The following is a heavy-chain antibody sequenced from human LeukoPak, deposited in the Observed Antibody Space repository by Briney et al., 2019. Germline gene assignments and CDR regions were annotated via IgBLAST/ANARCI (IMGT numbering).Heavy chain of an antibody. J-gene: IGHJ4*02. Sequence: GGSLRLSCAASGFTFSSYAMHWVRQAPGKGLEYVSSISSNGVSTYYADSVKGRFTISRDNSKNTLYPQMGSLRPEDMAVYYCARASNWNYLDYWGQGTLVTVSS. CDR1: GFTFSSYA. CDR2: ISSNGVST. D-gene: IGHD2-8*01. CDR3: ARASNWNYLDY. V-gene: IGHV3-64*02.